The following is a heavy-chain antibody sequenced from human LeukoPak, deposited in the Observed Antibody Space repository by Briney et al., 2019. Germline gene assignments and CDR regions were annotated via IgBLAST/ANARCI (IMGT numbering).Heavy chain of an antibody. J-gene: IGHJ4*02. CDR3: AREVIDYVDIVTTTYFDY. CDR2: IYSSGSS. CDR1: GGSISGYF. Sequence: PSDTLSLTCTVSGGSISGYFWSWIRQPPGKGLEWIGYIYSSGSSNYNPSLKSRVTLSVDTSKNQFSLKLSSVTAADTAVYYCAREVIDYVDIVTTTYFDYWGQGTLVTVSS. D-gene: IGHD5-12*01. V-gene: IGHV4-59*01.